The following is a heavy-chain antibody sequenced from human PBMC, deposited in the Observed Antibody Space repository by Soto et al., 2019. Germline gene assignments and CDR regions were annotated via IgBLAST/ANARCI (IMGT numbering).Heavy chain of an antibody. CDR2: INHSGNT. CDR1: GGSFSDYY. CDR3: ARTGGMHV. Sequence: QVQLQQWGAGLLKPSETLSLTCAVYGGSFSDYYWSWLRQPPGKGPEWIGEINHSGNTKYNPSLESRVTISVDTSNNQFSLKLNSVSAADTAVYSCARTGGMHVWSQGATVTVSS. V-gene: IGHV4-34*01. J-gene: IGHJ6*02.